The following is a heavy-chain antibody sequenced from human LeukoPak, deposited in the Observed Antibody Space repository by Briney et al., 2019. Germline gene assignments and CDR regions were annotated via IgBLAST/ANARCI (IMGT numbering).Heavy chain of an antibody. V-gene: IGHV3-7*01. CDR3: ARGEGFGY. J-gene: IGHJ4*02. Sequence: GGSLRLSCAASGFTFSSFCMNWVRQAPGKGLEWVASIKQGGSEKYYVDSVRGRFTISRDNAKNSLYLQMNNLRAKDTAVYYCARGEGFGYWGQGSLVTVSS. D-gene: IGHD3-10*01. CDR2: IKQGGSEK. CDR1: GFTFSSFC.